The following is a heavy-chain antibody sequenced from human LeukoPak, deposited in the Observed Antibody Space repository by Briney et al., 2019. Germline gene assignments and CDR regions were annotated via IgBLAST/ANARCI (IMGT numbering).Heavy chain of an antibody. CDR2: ISGNGGST. V-gene: IGHV3-23*01. J-gene: IGHJ4*02. CDR3: ATAHYYDTSAYSDF. D-gene: IGHD3-22*01. Sequence: GGSLRLSCAASGFTFSVYAMSWVRQAPGKGLEWVSTISGNGGSTYYADSVKGRFTISRDNSKTTLNLQMNSLRADDTAVYYCATAHYYDTSAYSDFWGQGTLVTVSS. CDR1: GFTFSVYA.